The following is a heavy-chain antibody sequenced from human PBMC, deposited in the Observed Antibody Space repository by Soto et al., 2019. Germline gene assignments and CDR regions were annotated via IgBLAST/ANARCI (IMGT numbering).Heavy chain of an antibody. CDR1: GYTFTSYA. CDR3: AISWDYDFWSGLVPSRYGMDV. Sequence: QVPLVQSGAEVKKPGASVKVSCKASGYTFTSYAMHWVRQAPGQRLEWMGWINAGNGNTKYSQKFQGRVTITRDTSASTAYMELSSLRSEDTAVYYCAISWDYDFWSGLVPSRYGMDVWGQGTTVTVSS. D-gene: IGHD3-3*01. J-gene: IGHJ6*02. V-gene: IGHV1-3*01. CDR2: INAGNGNT.